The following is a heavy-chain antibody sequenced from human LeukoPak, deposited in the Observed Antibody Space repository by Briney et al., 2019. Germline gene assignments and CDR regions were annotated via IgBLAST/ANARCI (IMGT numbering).Heavy chain of an antibody. V-gene: IGHV4-59*08. J-gene: IGHJ4*02. CDR2: VSYDGTT. CDR1: GDSVTSYY. D-gene: IGHD2-15*01. Sequence: PSETLSLTCSVSGDSVTSYYWSWIRQPPGEGLEWIGYVSYDGTTNYTPSLRSRVIMAVDTAKNNISLRLTPVTAADTAVYYCAGLDCSGDGCYNDWGRGTLVTVSS. CDR3: AGLDCSGDGCYND.